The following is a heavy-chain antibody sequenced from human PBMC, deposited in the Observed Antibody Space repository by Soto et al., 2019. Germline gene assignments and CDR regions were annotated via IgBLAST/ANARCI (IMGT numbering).Heavy chain of an antibody. V-gene: IGHV5-51*01. J-gene: IGHJ5*02. Sequence: GESLKISCKGSGYSFTSYWIGWVRQMPGKGLEWMGIIYPGDSDTRYSPSFQGQVTISADKSISTAYLQWSSLKASDTAMYYCARHHWGETTVTTARPQNWFDPWGQGTLVTVSS. CDR2: IYPGDSDT. D-gene: IGHD4-17*01. CDR3: ARHHWGETTVTTARPQNWFDP. CDR1: GYSFTSYW.